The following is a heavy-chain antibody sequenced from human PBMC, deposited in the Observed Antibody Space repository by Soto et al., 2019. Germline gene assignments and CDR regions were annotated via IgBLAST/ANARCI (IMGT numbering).Heavy chain of an antibody. J-gene: IGHJ6*02. CDR2: IDPSESYI. V-gene: IGHV5-10-1*03. CDR1: GYSFTSLW. Sequence: EVQLVQSGAEVKKPGESLRISCQGSGYSFTSLWISWVRQMPGKGLEWMGKIDPSESYINYIPAFQGHVTISADKSISTAYLQWSSLKASETAMYYCASPSRRDGYNDYDYGMDVCGQGTTVTVSS. D-gene: IGHD3-16*01. CDR3: ASPSRRDGYNDYDYGMDV.